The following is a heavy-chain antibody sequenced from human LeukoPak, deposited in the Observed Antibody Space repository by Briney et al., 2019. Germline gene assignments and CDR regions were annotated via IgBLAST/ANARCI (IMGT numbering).Heavy chain of an antibody. J-gene: IGHJ6*02. Sequence: SETLSLTCTVSGGSISSGGYYWSWIRQHPGKGLEWIGYIYYSGSTYYNPSLKSRVTISVDTSKNQFSLKLSSVTAADTAVYYCARSLEVDIVASGDYGMDVWGQGTTVTVSS. CDR3: ARSLEVDIVASGDYGMDV. CDR1: GGSISSGGYY. V-gene: IGHV4-31*03. D-gene: IGHD5-12*01. CDR2: IYYSGST.